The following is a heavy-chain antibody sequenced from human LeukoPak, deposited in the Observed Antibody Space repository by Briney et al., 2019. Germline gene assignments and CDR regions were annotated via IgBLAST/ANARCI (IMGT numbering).Heavy chain of an antibody. V-gene: IGHV3-30*02. J-gene: IGHJ6*03. CDR3: AKDPGASVSGFHMDV. CDR2: IWSDGNNR. D-gene: IGHD2-8*02. Sequence: VGSLRLSCAASGFTFRNYGMHWVRQATGKGLEWVSFIWSDGNNRFYADSVKGRFTISRDNSKNMLYLQMDTLRAEDTALYYCAKDPGASVSGFHMDVWGKGTTVIASS. CDR1: GFTFRNYG.